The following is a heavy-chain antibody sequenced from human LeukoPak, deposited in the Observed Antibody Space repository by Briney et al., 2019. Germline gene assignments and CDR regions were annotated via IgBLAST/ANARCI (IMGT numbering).Heavy chain of an antibody. V-gene: IGHV4-34*01. CDR1: GGSFSGYY. CDR2: INHSRST. J-gene: IGHJ6*02. Sequence: SETLSLTCAVYGGSFSGYYWSWIRQPPGKGLEWIGEINHSRSTNYNPSLKSRVTISVDTSKNQFSLKLSSVTAADTAVYYCARGSFGYVGSSRYYYYGMDVWGQGTTVTVSS. D-gene: IGHD3-10*01. CDR3: ARGSFGYVGSSRYYYYGMDV.